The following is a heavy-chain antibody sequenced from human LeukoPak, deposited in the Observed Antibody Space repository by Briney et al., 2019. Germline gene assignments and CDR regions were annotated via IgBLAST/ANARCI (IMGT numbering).Heavy chain of an antibody. J-gene: IGHJ4*02. CDR3: ATDSLTL. CDR1: GYTLTELS. Sequence: GASVKVSCKVSGYTLTELSMHWVRQAPGKGIEWLGGFDPEYGKTIYAQKFQGRVTMTEDTSTDTAYMELSSLRPEDTAMYFCATDSLTLWGQGTLVTVSS. V-gene: IGHV1-24*01. CDR2: FDPEYGKT.